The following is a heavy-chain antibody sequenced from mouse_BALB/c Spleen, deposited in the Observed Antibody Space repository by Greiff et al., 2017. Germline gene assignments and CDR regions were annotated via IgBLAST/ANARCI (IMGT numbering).Heavy chain of an antibody. CDR2: ISSGGGST. J-gene: IGHJ2*01. CDR1: GFAFSSYD. D-gene: IGHD2-3*01. V-gene: IGHV5-12-1*01. Sequence: EVKVVESGGGLVKPGGSLKLSCAASGFAFSSYDMSWVRQTPEKRLEWVAYISSGGGSTYYPDTVKGRFTISRDNAKNTLYLQMSSLKSEDTAMYYCARQAGYYDYWGQGTTLTVSS. CDR3: ARQAGYYDY.